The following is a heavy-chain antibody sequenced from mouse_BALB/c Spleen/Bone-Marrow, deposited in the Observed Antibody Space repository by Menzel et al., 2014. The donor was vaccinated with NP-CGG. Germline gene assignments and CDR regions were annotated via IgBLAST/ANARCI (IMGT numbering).Heavy chain of an antibody. V-gene: IGHV4-1*02. CDR3: ARQGYYGKGGY. Sequence: EVQVVESGGGLVQPGGSLKLSCAASGFDFSRYWMSWVRQAPGKGLEWIGEINPDSGTINYTPSLKDKFIISRDNAENTLYLQMSKVRSEDTALYYCARQGYYGKGGYWGQGTTLTVSS. J-gene: IGHJ2*01. CDR1: GFDFSRYW. D-gene: IGHD2-1*01. CDR2: INPDSGTI.